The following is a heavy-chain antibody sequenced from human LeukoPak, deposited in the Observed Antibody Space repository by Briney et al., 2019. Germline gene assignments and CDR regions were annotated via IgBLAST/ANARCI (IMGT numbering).Heavy chain of an antibody. Sequence: GGSLRLSCAASVFTFSSYAMSWVRQAPGKGLEWVSAISGSGGSTYYADSVKGRFTISRDNSKNTLYLQMNSLRAEDTAVYYCGKGIAVAGRSFDYWGQGTLVTVSS. CDR1: VFTFSSYA. CDR3: GKGIAVAGRSFDY. V-gene: IGHV3-23*01. J-gene: IGHJ4*02. D-gene: IGHD6-19*01. CDR2: ISGSGGST.